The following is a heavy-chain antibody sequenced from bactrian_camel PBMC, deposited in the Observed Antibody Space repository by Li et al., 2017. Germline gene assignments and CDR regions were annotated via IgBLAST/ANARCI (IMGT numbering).Heavy chain of an antibody. CDR1: VYVKNVDC. CDR2: IESDGDT. V-gene: IGHV3S53*01. D-gene: IGHD3*01. J-gene: IGHJ4*01. Sequence: HVQLVESGGGSVQAGGSLRLSCAASSVYVKNVDCMAWFRQPPGMEREGVAVIESDGDTTYSDSVKGRFTISKDNSENSLYLLMNSLKADDTAMYYCAATNGYCDLLSASFNYWGQGTQVTVS. CDR3: AATNGYCDLLSASFNY.